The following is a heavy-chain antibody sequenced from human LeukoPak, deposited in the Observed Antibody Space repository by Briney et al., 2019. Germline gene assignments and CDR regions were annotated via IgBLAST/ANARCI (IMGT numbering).Heavy chain of an antibody. CDR2: MNPNSGST. CDR1: GYTFTSYD. D-gene: IGHD4-23*01. Sequence: ASVKVSCKASGYTFTSYDINWVQQATGQGLEWVGWMNPNSGSTGYAQKFQGRVTMTRNIFMSTAYMELSSLRSEDMAVYYCARDYGGNSGWFDPWGQGTLVTVSS. CDR3: ARDYGGNSGWFDP. V-gene: IGHV1-8*01. J-gene: IGHJ5*02.